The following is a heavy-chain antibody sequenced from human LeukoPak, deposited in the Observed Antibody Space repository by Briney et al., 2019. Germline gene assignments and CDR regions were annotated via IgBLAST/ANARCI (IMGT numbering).Heavy chain of an antibody. CDR2: ISGYNGNT. D-gene: IGHD6-19*01. Sequence: ASVKVSCKASGYTFTTYNINWVRQAPGQGLEWMGWISGYNGNTNYAQKLQGRVTMTTDTSTSTVYMELSSLRSEDTAIYYCARAGEVYSSGSYLDYWGQGTLVTVSS. J-gene: IGHJ4*02. V-gene: IGHV1-18*01. CDR3: ARAGEVYSSGSYLDY. CDR1: GYTFTTYN.